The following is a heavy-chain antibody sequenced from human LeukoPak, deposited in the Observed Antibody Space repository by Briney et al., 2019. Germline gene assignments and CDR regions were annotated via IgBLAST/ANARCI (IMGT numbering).Heavy chain of an antibody. D-gene: IGHD3-10*01. J-gene: IGHJ4*02. V-gene: IGHV1-18*01. CDR2: ISAYNGNT. CDR1: GYTFTSYG. CDR3: ARDYGSGSQLFDY. Sequence: GASVKVSCKASGYTFTSYGISWVRQAPGQGLEWMGWISAYNGNTNYAQKLQGRVTMTKDTSTSTVYMELSSLRSEDTAVYYCARDYGSGSQLFDYWGQGTLVTVSS.